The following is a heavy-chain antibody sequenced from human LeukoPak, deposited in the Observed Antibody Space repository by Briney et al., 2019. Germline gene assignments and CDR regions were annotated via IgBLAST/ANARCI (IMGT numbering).Heavy chain of an antibody. CDR2: IWYDGSNK. CDR1: GFTFSTSW. V-gene: IGHV3-33*06. Sequence: QPGGSLRLSCAASGFTFSTSWMSWVRQAPGKGLEWVAVIWYDGSNKYYADSVKGRFTISRDNSKNTLYLQMNSLRAEDTAVYYCAKARTGIRYYFDYWGQGTLVTVSS. CDR3: AKARTGIRYYFDY. D-gene: IGHD3-10*01. J-gene: IGHJ4*02.